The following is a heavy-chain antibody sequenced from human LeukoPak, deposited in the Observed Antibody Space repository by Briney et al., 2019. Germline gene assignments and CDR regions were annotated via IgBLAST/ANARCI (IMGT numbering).Heavy chain of an antibody. CDR2: IIPIFGTA. CDR1: GGTFSSYA. Sequence: SVKVSCKASGGTFSSYAISWVRQAPGQGLEWMGGIIPIFGTANYAQKFQGRVTITADESTSTAYMELSSLRSEDTAVYYCAREVSEVVAAISNWFDPWGQGTLVTVSS. D-gene: IGHD2-15*01. V-gene: IGHV1-69*13. CDR3: AREVSEVVAAISNWFDP. J-gene: IGHJ5*02.